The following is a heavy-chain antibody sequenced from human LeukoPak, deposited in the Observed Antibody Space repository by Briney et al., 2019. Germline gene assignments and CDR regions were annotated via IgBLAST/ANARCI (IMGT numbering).Heavy chain of an antibody. CDR1: GFTFSSYW. Sequence: GGSLRLSCAASGFTFSSYWMNWVRQAPGKGLEWVSMFYSGGSTFYADSVKGRFTIARDSSKNTWYLQMNSLRAEDTAVYYCARAPIISGWFDYWGQGTLVTVSS. J-gene: IGHJ4*02. D-gene: IGHD6-19*01. V-gene: IGHV3-66*01. CDR2: FYSGGST. CDR3: ARAPIISGWFDY.